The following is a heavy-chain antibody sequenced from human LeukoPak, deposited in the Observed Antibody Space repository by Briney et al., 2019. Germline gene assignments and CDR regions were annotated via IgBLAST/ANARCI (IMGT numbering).Heavy chain of an antibody. Sequence: SETLSLTCAVYGGSLSGYYWSWIRQPPGKGLEWIGEINHSGSTNYNPSLKSRVTISVDTSKNQFSLKLSSVTAADTAVYYCARGPIVLMVYARGYYFDYWGQGTLVTVSS. J-gene: IGHJ4*02. CDR3: ARGPIVLMVYARGYYFDY. CDR2: INHSGST. D-gene: IGHD2-8*01. V-gene: IGHV4-34*01. CDR1: GGSLSGYY.